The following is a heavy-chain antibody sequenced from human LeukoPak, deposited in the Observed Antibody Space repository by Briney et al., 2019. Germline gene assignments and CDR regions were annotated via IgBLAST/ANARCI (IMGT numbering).Heavy chain of an antibody. CDR2: ISYSGST. D-gene: IGHD6-13*01. Sequence: SETLSLTCTASGDSFSRRSSYWGWLRQPPGKGLEWIGSISYSGSTSYNPSLKSRVTISVDTSKNQFSLKLSSVTAADTAVYYCARLRRIAAAGKSYYYYYMDVWGKGTTVTISS. CDR3: ARLRRIAAAGKSYYYYYMDV. CDR1: GDSFSRRSSY. J-gene: IGHJ6*03. V-gene: IGHV4-39*01.